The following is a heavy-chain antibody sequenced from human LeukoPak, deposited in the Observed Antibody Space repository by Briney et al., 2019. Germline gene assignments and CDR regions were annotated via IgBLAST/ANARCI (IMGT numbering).Heavy chain of an antibody. D-gene: IGHD3-10*01. CDR1: GYSISSGYY. V-gene: IGHV4-38-2*02. Sequence: PSETLSLTCTVSGYSISSGYYWGWIRQPPGKGLEWIGSIYHSGSTYYNPSLKSRVTISVDTSKNQFSLKLSSMTAADTAVYYCARGALLWFGDRMEYYFDCWGQGTLLTVSS. CDR3: ARGALLWFGDRMEYYFDC. J-gene: IGHJ4*02. CDR2: IYHSGST.